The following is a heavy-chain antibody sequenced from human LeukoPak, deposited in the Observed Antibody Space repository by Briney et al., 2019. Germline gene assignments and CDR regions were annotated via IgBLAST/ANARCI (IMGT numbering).Heavy chain of an antibody. J-gene: IGHJ1*01. CDR3: ARGRGVTMTEKYFQH. V-gene: IGHV3-74*01. Sequence: GGSLRLSCAASGFTFSSYWMHWVRQAPGKGPVWVSRINSDGSSTSYADSVKGRFTISRDNAKNTLYLQMNSLRAEDTAVYYCARGRGVTMTEKYFQHWGQGTLVTVSS. D-gene: IGHD3-22*01. CDR1: GFTFSSYW. CDR2: INSDGSST.